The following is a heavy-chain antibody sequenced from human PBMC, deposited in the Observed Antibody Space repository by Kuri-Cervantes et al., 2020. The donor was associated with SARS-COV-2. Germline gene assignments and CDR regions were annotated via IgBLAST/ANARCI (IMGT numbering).Heavy chain of an antibody. Sequence: GGSLRLSCAASGFTFSSYSMNWVRQAPGKGLQWVSSISSSSSYIYYADSVKGRFTISRDNAKNSLYLQMNSLRAEDTAVYYCARDQGGSYYFGYFDYWGQGTLVTVSS. CDR2: ISSSSSYI. CDR3: ARDQGGSYYFGYFDY. CDR1: GFTFSSYS. J-gene: IGHJ4*02. V-gene: IGHV3-21*01. D-gene: IGHD1-26*01.